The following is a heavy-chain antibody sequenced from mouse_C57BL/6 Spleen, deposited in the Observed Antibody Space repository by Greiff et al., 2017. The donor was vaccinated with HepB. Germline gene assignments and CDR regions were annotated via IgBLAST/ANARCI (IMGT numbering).Heavy chain of an antibody. CDR2: IWSDGST. CDR1: GFSLTSYG. Sequence: VKLMESGPGLVAPSQSLSITCTVSGFSLTSYGVHWVRQPPGKGLEWLVVIWSDGSTTYNSALKSRLSISKDNSKSQVFLKMNSLQTDDTAMYYCARDYGSSYSWFAYWGQGTLVTVSA. CDR3: ARDYGSSYSWFAY. V-gene: IGHV2-6*03. D-gene: IGHD1-1*01. J-gene: IGHJ3*01.